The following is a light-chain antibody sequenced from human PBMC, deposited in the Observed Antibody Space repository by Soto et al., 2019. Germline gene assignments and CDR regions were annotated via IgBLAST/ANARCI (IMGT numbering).Light chain of an antibody. CDR3: QSYDSSLSGSV. Sequence: QAVVTQPPSVSGAPGQRVTISCTGSSSNIGAGYDVHWYQQLPGTAPKLLIYGNSNRPSGVPDRFSGSKSGTSASLAITGLQAEDDADYYCQSYDSSLSGSVFGGGTKLTVL. V-gene: IGLV1-40*01. CDR2: GNS. J-gene: IGLJ2*01. CDR1: SSNIGAGYD.